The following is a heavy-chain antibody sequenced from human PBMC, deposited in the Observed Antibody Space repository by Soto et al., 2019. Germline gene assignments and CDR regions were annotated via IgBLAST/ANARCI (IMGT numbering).Heavy chain of an antibody. CDR2: IYYSGST. J-gene: IGHJ4*02. D-gene: IGHD6-19*01. CDR3: ARMARYSSGFDY. Sequence: PSETLSLTCTVSGGSISSYYWSWIRQPPGKGLEWIGYIYYSGSTNYNPSLKSRVTISVDTSKNQFSLKLSSVTAADTAVYYCARMARYSSGFDYWGQGTLVTVSS. V-gene: IGHV4-59*01. CDR1: GGSISSYY.